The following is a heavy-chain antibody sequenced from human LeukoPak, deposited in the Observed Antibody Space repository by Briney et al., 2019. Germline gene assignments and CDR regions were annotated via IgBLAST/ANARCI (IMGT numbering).Heavy chain of an antibody. CDR2: INPSGGST. D-gene: IGHD2-15*01. Sequence: ASVTVSCKASGYTFTSYYMHWVRQAPGQGLEWMGIINPSGGSTSYAQKFQGRVTMTRDTSTSTVYMELSSLRSEDTAVYYCAREACSGGSCYSVLDAFDIWGQGTMVTVSS. CDR3: AREACSGGSCYSVLDAFDI. V-gene: IGHV1-46*01. J-gene: IGHJ3*02. CDR1: GYTFTSYY.